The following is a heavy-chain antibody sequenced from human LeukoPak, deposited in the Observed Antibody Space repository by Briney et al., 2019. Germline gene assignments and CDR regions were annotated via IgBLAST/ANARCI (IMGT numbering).Heavy chain of an antibody. CDR3: ARDQRYATDY. Sequence: ASVKVSCKASRYMFTSYNMQWVRQAPGQGLEWMGMVSSSGANTKYAQKFRGRVTMTSDTSTSTVYMELSSLISDDTAVYYCARDQRYATDYWGQGTLVTVYS. CDR2: VSSSGANT. D-gene: IGHD2-2*01. CDR1: RYMFTSYN. J-gene: IGHJ4*02. V-gene: IGHV1-46*03.